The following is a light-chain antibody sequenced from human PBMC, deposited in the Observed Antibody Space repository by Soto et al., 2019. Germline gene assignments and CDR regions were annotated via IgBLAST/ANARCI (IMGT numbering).Light chain of an antibody. V-gene: IGKV1-39*01. CDR1: QSISSY. J-gene: IGKJ1*01. CDR3: QQYNNYPRT. CDR2: AAS. Sequence: DIQMTQSPSSLSASVGDRVTITWRASQSISSYLNWYQQKPGKAPKLLIYAASTLQSGVPSRFSGSGSGTEFTLTISNLQPDDFATYCCQQYNNYPRTFGQGTKVDIK.